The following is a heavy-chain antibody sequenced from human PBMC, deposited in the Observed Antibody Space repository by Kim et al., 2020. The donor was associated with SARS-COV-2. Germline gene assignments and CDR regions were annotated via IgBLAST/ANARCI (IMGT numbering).Heavy chain of an antibody. CDR1: GGSFSGYY. D-gene: IGHD3-3*01. CDR2: INHSGST. J-gene: IGHJ6*01. Sequence: SETLSLTCAVYGGSFSGYYWSWIRQPPGKGLEWIGEINHSGSTNYNPSLKSRVTISVDTSKNQFSLKLSSVTAADTAVYYCARGPFTVFGVGIIGYYGM. CDR3: ARGPFTVFGVGIIGYYGM. V-gene: IGHV4-34*01.